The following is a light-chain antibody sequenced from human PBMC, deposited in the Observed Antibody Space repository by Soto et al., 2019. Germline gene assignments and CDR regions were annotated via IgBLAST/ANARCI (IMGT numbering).Light chain of an antibody. CDR3: QQYNSYSLT. V-gene: IGKV1-5*01. J-gene: IGKJ5*01. Sequence: DIQMTQSPSTLSASVGDRVTITCRASQSISSWLAWYQQKPGKAPKLLIYDASSLESGVPSRFSGSGSGTEITLTSSSLQADDFATYYCQQYNSYSLTFGQGTRLEIK. CDR2: DAS. CDR1: QSISSW.